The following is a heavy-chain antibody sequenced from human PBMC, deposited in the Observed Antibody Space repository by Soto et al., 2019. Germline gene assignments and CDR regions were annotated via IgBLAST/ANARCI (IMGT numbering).Heavy chain of an antibody. V-gene: IGHV1-46*01. CDR2: INTSGGST. J-gene: IGHJ4*02. D-gene: IGHD2-21*01. Sequence: ASVKVSCKASGGTFSSDAISWVRQAPGQGLEWMGIINTSGGSTDYAQKFQGRLTMTRDTSTNTVYMELSSLRSEDTAVYYCASFQIAGHWGQGTQVTVSS. CDR1: GGTFSSDA. CDR3: ASFQIAGH.